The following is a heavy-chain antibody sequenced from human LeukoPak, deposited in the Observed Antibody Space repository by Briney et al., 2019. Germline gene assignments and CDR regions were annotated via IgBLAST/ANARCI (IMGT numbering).Heavy chain of an antibody. CDR1: GGSISSYY. D-gene: IGHD6-13*01. CDR3: ARLTAGRYYYGMDV. CDR2: IYYSGST. Sequence: SETLPLTCTVSGGSISSYYWSWIRQPPGKGLEWIGYIYYSGSTNYNPSLKSRVTISVDTSKNQFSLKLSSVTAADTAVYYCARLTAGRYYYGMDVWGQGTTVTVSS. J-gene: IGHJ6*02. V-gene: IGHV4-59*08.